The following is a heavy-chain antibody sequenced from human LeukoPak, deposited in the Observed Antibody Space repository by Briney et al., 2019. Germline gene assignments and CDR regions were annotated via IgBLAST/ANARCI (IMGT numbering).Heavy chain of an antibody. CDR3: ARDPRTTKNAFDI. V-gene: IGHV1-2*02. D-gene: IGHD4-11*01. J-gene: IGHJ3*02. CDR1: GYTFTGYY. CDR2: INPNSGGT. Sequence: ASVKVSCKASGYTFTGYYMHWMRQAPGQGLEWMGWINPNSGGTNYAQKFQGSVTMTRDTTISTAYMELSSLRSDDTAVYYCARDPRTTKNAFDIWGQGTMVTVSS.